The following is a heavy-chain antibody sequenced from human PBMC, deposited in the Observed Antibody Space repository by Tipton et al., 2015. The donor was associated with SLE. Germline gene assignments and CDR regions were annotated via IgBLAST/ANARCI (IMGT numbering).Heavy chain of an antibody. CDR3: AKVSEPDTIFGVVIDY. CDR1: GFTFSSYG. D-gene: IGHD3-3*01. CDR2: IRYDGSNK. Sequence: GSLRLSCAASGFTFSSYGMHWVRQAPGKGLEWVAFIRYDGSNKYYADSVKGRFTISRDNSKNTLYLQMNSLRAEDTAVYYCAKVSEPDTIFGVVIDYWGQGTLVTVSS. J-gene: IGHJ4*02. V-gene: IGHV3-30*02.